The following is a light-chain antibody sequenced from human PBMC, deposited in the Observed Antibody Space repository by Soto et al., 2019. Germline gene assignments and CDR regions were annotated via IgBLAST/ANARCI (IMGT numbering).Light chain of an antibody. CDR1: QTVSRNN. J-gene: IGKJ5*01. CDR2: GAS. V-gene: IGKV3D-20*02. CDR3: QQRNIWPPVT. Sequence: EIVLTQSPGTLSLSPGERATLSCRASQTVSRNNLVWYQQRPGQPPRLLIYGASSRATGIPDRFSGSGPGTDFSLTISRLEPEDFAVYYCQQRNIWPPVTFGQGTRLEIK.